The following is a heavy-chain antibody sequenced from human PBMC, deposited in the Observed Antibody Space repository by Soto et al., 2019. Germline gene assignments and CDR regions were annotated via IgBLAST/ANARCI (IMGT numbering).Heavy chain of an antibody. Sequence: QVQLVQSGAEVKRPGASVKVSCKASGYTFTTYGFNWVRQAPGQGLEWMGWISPYNGDTNYAQNFQGRVTLTTDTSTSTAYMELRSLTSDDTAVYYCARVRVIRGVIPSHFGLWGQGTLVTVSS. CDR1: GYTFTTYG. CDR2: ISPYNGDT. J-gene: IGHJ4*02. D-gene: IGHD3-10*01. V-gene: IGHV1-18*04. CDR3: ARVRVIRGVIPSHFGL.